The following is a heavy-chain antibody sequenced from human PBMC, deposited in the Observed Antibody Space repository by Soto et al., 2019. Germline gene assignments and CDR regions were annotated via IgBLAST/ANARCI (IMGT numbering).Heavy chain of an antibody. D-gene: IGHD2-2*02. Sequence: PSETLSLTCTVSGASLRSGSYYWSWIRQPPGKGLEWIGYIYYSGSTNYNPSLKSRVTISVDTSKNQFSLKLTSVTAADTAVYYCARDIRLVLVHYFDYWGRGTLVTVSS. J-gene: IGHJ4*02. V-gene: IGHV4-61*01. CDR1: GASLRSGSYY. CDR3: ARDIRLVLVHYFDY. CDR2: IYYSGST.